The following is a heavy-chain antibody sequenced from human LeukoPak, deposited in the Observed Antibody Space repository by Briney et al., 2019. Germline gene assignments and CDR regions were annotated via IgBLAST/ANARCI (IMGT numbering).Heavy chain of an antibody. CDR2: IHYSGST. J-gene: IGHJ3*01. CDR1: GGSISSGDYY. CDR3: AREGRVVPAARL. V-gene: IGHV4-30-4*01. Sequence: SETLSLTCTVSGGSISSGDYYWSWIRQPPGKGLEWIGYIHYSGSTYYNPSLKSRVTISVDTSKNQFSLKLSSVTAADTAVYYCAREGRVVPAARLWGQGTMVTVSS. D-gene: IGHD2-2*01.